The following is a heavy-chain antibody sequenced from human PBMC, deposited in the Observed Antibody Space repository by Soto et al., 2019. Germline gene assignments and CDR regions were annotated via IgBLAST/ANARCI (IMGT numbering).Heavy chain of an antibody. D-gene: IGHD1-26*01. J-gene: IGHJ4*02. CDR3: ASSASPDAY. Sequence: EVQLVESGGGLVQPGGSLRLSCVDSGFIFNSYSMNWVRQAPGKGLEWISYINSGSTSVFYADSVKGRFSISRDNAKNSLYLQMNSLRAEDTAVYYCASSASPDAYWGQGTQVTVSS. CDR2: INSGSTSV. V-gene: IGHV3-48*01. CDR1: GFIFNSYS.